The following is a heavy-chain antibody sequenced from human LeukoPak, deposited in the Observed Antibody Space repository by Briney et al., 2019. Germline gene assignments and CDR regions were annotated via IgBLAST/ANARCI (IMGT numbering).Heavy chain of an antibody. Sequence: SETLSLTCTVSGGSISSYYWSWIRQPPGKGLEWIGYIYYSGSTNYNPSLKSRVTISVDTSKNQFSLKLSSVTAADTAVYYCARARFGGYYYYMDVWGKGTTVTVSS. V-gene: IGHV4-59*01. CDR3: ARARFGGYYYYMDV. CDR1: GGSISSYY. J-gene: IGHJ6*03. D-gene: IGHD3-16*01. CDR2: IYYSGST.